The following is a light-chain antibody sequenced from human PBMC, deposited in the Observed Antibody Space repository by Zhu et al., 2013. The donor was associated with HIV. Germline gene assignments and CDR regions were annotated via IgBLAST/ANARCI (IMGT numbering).Light chain of an antibody. Sequence: EIVLTQSPATLSLSPGERATLSCRASQSVSSYLAWYQQKPGQAPRLLIFDASSRATGIPARFSGSGSGTDFTLTISSLEPEDFAIYYCHQYAASPTFGQGTMVEVK. J-gene: IGKJ1*01. CDR3: HQYAASPT. CDR2: DAS. CDR1: QSVSSY. V-gene: IGKV3-11*01.